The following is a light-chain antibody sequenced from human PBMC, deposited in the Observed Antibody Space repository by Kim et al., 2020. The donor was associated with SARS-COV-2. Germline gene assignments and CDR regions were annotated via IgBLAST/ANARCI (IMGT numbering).Light chain of an antibody. V-gene: IGKV3-11*01. Sequence: LSPGERAPLPCRASQSVSSSLAWYQQKPGQAPRLLIYDASNRATGIPARFSGSGSGTDFTLTISSLEPEDFAVYYCQQRSNWPLTFGGGTKVEIK. CDR2: DAS. CDR3: QQRSNWPLT. CDR1: QSVSSS. J-gene: IGKJ4*01.